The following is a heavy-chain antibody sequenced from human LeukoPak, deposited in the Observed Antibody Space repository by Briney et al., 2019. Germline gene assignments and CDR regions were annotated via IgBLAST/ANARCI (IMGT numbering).Heavy chain of an antibody. Sequence: ASVKVSCKASGYTCTGYYMHWVRQAPGQGLEWMGWINPNSGGTNYAQKFQGRVTMTRDTSISTAYMELSRLRSDDTAVYYCARDTTYYYDSSGYPYDAFDIWGQGTMVTVSS. V-gene: IGHV1-2*02. CDR1: GYTCTGYY. J-gene: IGHJ3*02. D-gene: IGHD3-22*01. CDR3: ARDTTYYYDSSGYPYDAFDI. CDR2: INPNSGGT.